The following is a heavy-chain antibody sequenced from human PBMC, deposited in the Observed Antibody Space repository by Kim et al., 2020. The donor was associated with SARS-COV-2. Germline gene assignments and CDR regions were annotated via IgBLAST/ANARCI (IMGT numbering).Heavy chain of an antibody. V-gene: IGHV4-34*01. D-gene: IGHD4-17*01. J-gene: IGHJ4*02. Sequence: SETLSLTCAVYGGSFSGYYWSWIRQPPGKGLEWIGEINHSGSTNYNPSLKSRVTISVDTSKNQFSLKLSSVTAADTAVYYCARREGETTVTTIDYWGQGTLVTVSS. CDR2: INHSGST. CDR3: ARREGETTVTTIDY. CDR1: GGSFSGYY.